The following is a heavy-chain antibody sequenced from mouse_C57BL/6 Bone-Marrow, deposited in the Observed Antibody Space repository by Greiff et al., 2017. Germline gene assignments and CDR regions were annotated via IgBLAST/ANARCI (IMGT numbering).Heavy chain of an antibody. D-gene: IGHD3-3*01. CDR2: IDPSDNYT. J-gene: IGHJ2*01. CDR1: GYTFTSYW. V-gene: IGHV1-50*01. CDR3: SRVGLGSDY. Sequence: QVQLQQPGAELVKPGASVKLSCKASGYTFTSYWMQWVKQRPGQGLEWIGEIDPSDNYTNYNQKFKGKATLTVDTSSSTAYMQRSSLTSEDSAVYYCSRVGLGSDYWGQGTTLTVSS.